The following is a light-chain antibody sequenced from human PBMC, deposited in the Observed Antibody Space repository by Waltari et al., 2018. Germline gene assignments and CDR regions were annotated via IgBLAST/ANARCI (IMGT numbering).Light chain of an antibody. CDR2: KVD. J-gene: IGLJ2*01. CDR1: SSDVGGYDP. V-gene: IGLV2-8*01. Sequence: QSALTQPPSASGSPGQSVTISCTGTSSDVGGYDPVSWYQQHPGKAPKLILYKVDKRPSGVPDRFSGSKSGNTASLTVSGLQAEDESNYYCSSYAGTNKYVLFGGGTKLTVL. CDR3: SSYAGTNKYVL.